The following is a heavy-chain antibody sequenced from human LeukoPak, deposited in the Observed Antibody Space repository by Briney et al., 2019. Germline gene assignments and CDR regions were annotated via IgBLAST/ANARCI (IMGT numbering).Heavy chain of an antibody. CDR2: IRGSSI. CDR1: GFTFSNYQ. CDR3: VRGGDAHASDWFDA. J-gene: IGHJ5*02. Sequence: GGSLRLSCAASGFTFSNYQMSWVRQAPGKEPQWVAGIRGSSIAYADSVKGRFIISRDNAKSSLYLQLNSLRDEDMAVYYCVRGGDAHASDWFDAWGQGTLVTVSS. D-gene: IGHD3-10*01. V-gene: IGHV3-48*03.